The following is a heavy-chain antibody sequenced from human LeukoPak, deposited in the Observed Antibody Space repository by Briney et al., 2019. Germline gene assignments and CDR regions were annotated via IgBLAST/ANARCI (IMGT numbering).Heavy chain of an antibody. CDR1: GFSFSSYS. Sequence: PGGSLRLSCAASGFSFSSYSLNWVRQAPGKGLEWVSYISHTGSTMSYADSVKGRFTISRDNARNSLYLQMNSLRAEDTAVYYCASAFYGGNPDAGYWGQGTLVTVSS. CDR2: ISHTGSTM. J-gene: IGHJ4*02. CDR3: ASAFYGGNPDAGY. D-gene: IGHD4-23*01. V-gene: IGHV3-48*04.